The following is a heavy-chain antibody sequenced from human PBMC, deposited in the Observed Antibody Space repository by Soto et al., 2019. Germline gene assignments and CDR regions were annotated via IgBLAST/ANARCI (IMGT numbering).Heavy chain of an antibody. Sequence: SVKVSCKASGYAFTSYDIYWGRQATGQGLEWMGWMNPNTGNSGYAQKFQGRVTMTSDTSISTAHMELSSLRSEDTAVYYCARRAETNGWNGFGADKYYFDFWGQGTLVTVSS. CDR3: ARRAETNGWNGFGADKYYFDF. D-gene: IGHD1-1*01. V-gene: IGHV1-8*01. CDR1: GYAFTSYD. CDR2: MNPNTGNS. J-gene: IGHJ4*02.